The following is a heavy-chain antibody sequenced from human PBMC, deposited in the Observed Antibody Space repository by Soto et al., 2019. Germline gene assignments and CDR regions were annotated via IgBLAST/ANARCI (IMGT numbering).Heavy chain of an antibody. CDR3: ARSYNYGSYWSLDL. D-gene: IGHD3-10*01. Sequence: ASVKVSCKASGYTFSDYGITWVRQAPGQGLEWMGWISISSGNTHFEESLQGRVTMTSDKTSTAYMELWRLRSGDSAMYYCARSYNYGSYWSLDLWGSGTLVTAPQ. CDR2: ISISSGNT. CDR1: GYTFSDYG. V-gene: IGHV1-18*04. J-gene: IGHJ2*01.